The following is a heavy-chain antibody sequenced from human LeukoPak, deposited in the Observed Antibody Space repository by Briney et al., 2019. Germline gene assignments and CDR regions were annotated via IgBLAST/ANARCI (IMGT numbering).Heavy chain of an antibody. CDR2: IWYDGSNK. D-gene: IGHD3-10*01. CDR3: ARVAVRGVKVDY. CDR1: GFTFSSYG. V-gene: IGHV3-33*01. J-gene: IGHJ4*02. Sequence: GRSLRLSCAASGFTFSSYGMHWVRQAPGKRLEWVAVIWYDGSNKYYADSVKGRFTISRDNSKNTLYLQMNSLRAEDTAVYYCARVAVRGVKVDYWGQGTLVTVSS.